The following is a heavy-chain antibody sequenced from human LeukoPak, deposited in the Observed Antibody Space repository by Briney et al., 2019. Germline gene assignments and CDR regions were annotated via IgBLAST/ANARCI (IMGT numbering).Heavy chain of an antibody. CDR2: ISGSGGST. V-gene: IGHV3-23*01. J-gene: IGHJ4*02. CDR1: GFTFSSYA. D-gene: IGHD3-10*01. CDR3: AKGTMGRGFGY. Sequence: TGGSLRLACAASGFTFSSYAMSWVRQAPGKGLEWVSAISGSGGSTYYADSVKGRFTISRDNSKNTLYLQMNSLRAEDTAVYYCAKGTMGRGFGYWGQGTLVTVSS.